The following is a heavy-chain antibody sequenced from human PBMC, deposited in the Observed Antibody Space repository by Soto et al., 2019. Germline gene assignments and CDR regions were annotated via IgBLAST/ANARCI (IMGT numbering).Heavy chain of an antibody. V-gene: IGHV3-20*04. D-gene: IGHD2-2*01. CDR1: GFSFDEFG. Sequence: GSLILSCAASGFSFDEFGMSWVRQVPGKGPEWVSSFNWNGNYIHYADSVRGRFTISRDSAKNQLSLKLTSVTAADTAVYYCARDGPRPGPASPWGHGTLVTVSS. J-gene: IGHJ5*02. CDR3: ARDGPRPGPASP. CDR2: FNWNGNYI.